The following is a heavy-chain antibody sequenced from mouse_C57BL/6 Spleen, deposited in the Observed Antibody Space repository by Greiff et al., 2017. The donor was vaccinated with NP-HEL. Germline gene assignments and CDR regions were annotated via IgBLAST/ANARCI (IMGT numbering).Heavy chain of an antibody. D-gene: IGHD1-1*01. J-gene: IGHJ3*01. Sequence: VQLQQPGAELVMPGASVKLSCKASGYTFTSYWMHWVKQRPGQGLEWIGEIDPSDSYTNYNQKFKGKSTLTVDKSSSTAYMQLSSLTSEDSAVYYCARSENYYGSSAWFAYWGQGTLVTVSA. V-gene: IGHV1-69*01. CDR1: GYTFTSYW. CDR3: ARSENYYGSSAWFAY. CDR2: IDPSDSYT.